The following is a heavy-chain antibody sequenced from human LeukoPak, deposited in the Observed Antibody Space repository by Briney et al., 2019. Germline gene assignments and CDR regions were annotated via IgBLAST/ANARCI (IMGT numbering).Heavy chain of an antibody. CDR2: IYSGGST. CDR1: GFTVSSNY. CDR3: ARSYSAYYFDY. D-gene: IGHD3-10*01. J-gene: IGHJ4*02. Sequence: GGSLRLSCAASGFTVSSNYMSWVRQAPGKGLEWVSVIYSGGSTYYADSVKGRFTISRDNSKNTLYLQMNSLRAEDTAMYYCARSYSAYYFDYWGQGTLVTVSS. V-gene: IGHV3-53*01.